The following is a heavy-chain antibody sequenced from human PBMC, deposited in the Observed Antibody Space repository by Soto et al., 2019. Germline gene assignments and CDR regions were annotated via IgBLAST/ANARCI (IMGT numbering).Heavy chain of an antibody. CDR1: GFTLSSYA. D-gene: IGHD3-22*01. CDR2: ISGSGGTT. V-gene: IGHV3-23*01. J-gene: IGHJ4*02. CDR3: AKVERYYYDSSGYYSSPLF. Sequence: EVQLLESGGGLVQPGGSLRLSCAASGFTLSSYAMSWVRQAPGKRLEWVSAISGSGGTTYYADSVKGWFTISRDTSKNTLYLQMNSLRAEHTAVYYCAKVERYYYDSSGYYSSPLFWGQGTLVTVSS.